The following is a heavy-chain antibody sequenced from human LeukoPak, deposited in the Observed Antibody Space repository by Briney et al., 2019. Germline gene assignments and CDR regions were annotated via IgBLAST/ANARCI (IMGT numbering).Heavy chain of an antibody. D-gene: IGHD2-21*02. CDR1: GGSFSGYY. CDR3: ASLAYCGGDCPQGWFGP. V-gene: IGHV4-34*01. Sequence: SETLSLTCAVYGGSFSGYYWSWIRQPPGKGLEWIGEINHSGSTNYNPSLKSRVTISVDTSKNQFSLKLSSVTAADTAVYYCASLAYCGGDCPQGWFGPWGQGTLVTVSS. CDR2: INHSGST. J-gene: IGHJ5*02.